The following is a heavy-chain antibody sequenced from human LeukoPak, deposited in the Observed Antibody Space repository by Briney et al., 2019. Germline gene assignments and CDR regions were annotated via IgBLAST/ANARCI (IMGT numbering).Heavy chain of an antibody. J-gene: IGHJ6*02. D-gene: IGHD6-19*01. Sequence: PSETLSLTCTVSGGSISSGSEYWSWIRQPAGKGLEWIGRIHISGSTNYNPSLKSRVTISLDTSKNQFSLKLSSVTAADTAVYYCARGDSGGYHYYGMDVWGQGTTVTVSS. CDR2: IHISGST. CDR1: GGSISSGSEY. V-gene: IGHV4-61*02. CDR3: ARGDSGGYHYYGMDV.